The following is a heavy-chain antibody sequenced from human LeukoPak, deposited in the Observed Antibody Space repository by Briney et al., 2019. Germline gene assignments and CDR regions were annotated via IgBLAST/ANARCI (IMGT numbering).Heavy chain of an antibody. J-gene: IGHJ6*03. CDR1: GGTFSSYA. CDR2: IIPIFGTA. Sequence: ASVKVSCKASGGTFSSYAISWVRQAPGQGLERMGGIIPIFGTANYAQKFQGRVTITADESTSTAYMELSRLRSEDTAVYYCARVTTVTPNYYYYMDVWGKGTTVTVSS. D-gene: IGHD4-11*01. V-gene: IGHV1-69*01. CDR3: ARVTTVTPNYYYYMDV.